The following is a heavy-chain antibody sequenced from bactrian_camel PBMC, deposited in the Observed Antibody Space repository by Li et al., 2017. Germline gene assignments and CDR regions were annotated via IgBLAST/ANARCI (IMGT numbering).Heavy chain of an antibody. D-gene: IGHD1*01. CDR3: AAAGHDVCVAIAQRRLIASLAGH. Sequence: QLVESGGGSVQVGGSLRLSCAATGVTYRTYFTAWFRQAPGKEREGVTVSHSEGHYTRYADSVKGRFTLYQDKAMKTVYLQMTMLKPEETAMYYCAAAGHDVCVAIAQRRLIASLAGHWGPGTQVTVS. CDR2: SHSEGHYT. CDR1: GVTYRTYF. J-gene: IGHJ4*01. V-gene: IGHV3S6*01.